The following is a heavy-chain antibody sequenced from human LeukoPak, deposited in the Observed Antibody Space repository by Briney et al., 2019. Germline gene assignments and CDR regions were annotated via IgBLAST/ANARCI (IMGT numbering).Heavy chain of an antibody. D-gene: IGHD6-19*01. CDR2: IIPIFGTA. CDR3: ARRYSSDYWYFDL. Sequence: SVKVSCMASGGTFSSYAISWVRQAPGQGLEWMGGIIPIFGTANYAQKFQGRVTITADESTSTAYMELSSLRSEDTAVYYCARRYSSDYWYFDLWGRGTLVTVSS. CDR1: GGTFSSYA. J-gene: IGHJ2*01. V-gene: IGHV1-69*13.